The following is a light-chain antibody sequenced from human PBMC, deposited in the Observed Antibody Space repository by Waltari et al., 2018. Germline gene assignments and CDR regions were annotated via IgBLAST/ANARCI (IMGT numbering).Light chain of an antibody. CDR2: DDN. CDR3: ATWDSRLSIVV. Sequence: YQKSPGTAPKPLVCDDNQVPSGIPDRFSGSKSGTSATLGITGLQTGDEATYYCATWDSRLSIVVFGGGTKLTVL. V-gene: IGLV1-51*01. J-gene: IGLJ2*01.